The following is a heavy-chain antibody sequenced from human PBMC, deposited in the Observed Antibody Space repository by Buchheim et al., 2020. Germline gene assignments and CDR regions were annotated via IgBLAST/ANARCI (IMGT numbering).Heavy chain of an antibody. V-gene: IGHV4-59*01. CDR3: ARGGGWSHYLDF. CDR1: GGSINTYY. Sequence: QVQLQVSGPGLVRSSETLSLTCTVSGGSINTYYWSWLRQSPGKGLEWIGCTYYSGITNYNPSLTSRVTISVDTSKNQFSLKLTSVTAADTAAYYCARGGGWSHYLDFWGQGAL. D-gene: IGHD6-19*01. CDR2: TYYSGIT. J-gene: IGHJ4*02.